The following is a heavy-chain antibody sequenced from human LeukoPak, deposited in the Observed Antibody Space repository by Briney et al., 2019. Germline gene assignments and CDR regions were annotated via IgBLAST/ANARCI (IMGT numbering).Heavy chain of an antibody. CDR1: GYTFTSYG. CDR3: ARVVAAADYNWFDP. Sequence: ASVKVSCKASGYTFTSYGICWVRQAPGQGLEWMGWISAYNGNTNYAQKLQGRVTMTTDTSTGTAYMELRSLRSDDTAVYYCARVVAAADYNWFDPWGQGTLVTVSS. V-gene: IGHV1-18*01. CDR2: ISAYNGNT. D-gene: IGHD6-13*01. J-gene: IGHJ5*02.